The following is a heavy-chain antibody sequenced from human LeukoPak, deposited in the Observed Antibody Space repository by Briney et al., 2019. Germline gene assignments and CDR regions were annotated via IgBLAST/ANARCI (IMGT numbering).Heavy chain of an antibody. V-gene: IGHV4-59*01. CDR1: GDSISRYY. Sequence: SETLSLTCTVSGDSISRYYWSWIRQPPGKGLEWIGCIYYSESTNYNPSLKSRVTISVDTSKNQFSLKLSSVTAADTAVYYCARSGYYYDSSGYYAFDYWGQGTLATVSS. D-gene: IGHD3-22*01. CDR2: IYYSEST. CDR3: ARSGYYYDSSGYYAFDY. J-gene: IGHJ4*02.